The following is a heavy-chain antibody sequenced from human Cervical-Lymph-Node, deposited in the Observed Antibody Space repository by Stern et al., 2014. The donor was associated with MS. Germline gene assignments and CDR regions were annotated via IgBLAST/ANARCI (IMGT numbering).Heavy chain of an antibody. Sequence: EVQLVESGGVVVQPGGSLRLSCAASGFTFHDYTMHWVRQAPGKGLEWVSLISWDGGTTSYADSVKGRFTVSRDDYTDSLYLQMTSLKTEDTALYYCAKGDRYTGNWRTFDDWGQGTLVTVSS. CDR3: AKGDRYTGNWRTFDD. V-gene: IGHV3-43*01. CDR2: ISWDGGTT. CDR1: GFTFHDYT. D-gene: IGHD5-12*01. J-gene: IGHJ4*02.